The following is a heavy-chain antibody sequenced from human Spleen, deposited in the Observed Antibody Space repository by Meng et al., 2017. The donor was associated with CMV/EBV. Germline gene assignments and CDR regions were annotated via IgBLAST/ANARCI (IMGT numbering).Heavy chain of an antibody. J-gene: IGHJ4*02. CDR2: ISYDGSNK. CDR3: ARDREIVVVIGASLY. Sequence: LSLTCAASGFTFSSYAMHWVRQAPGKGLEWVAVISYDGSNKYYADSVKGRFTISRDNSKNTLYLQMNSLRAEDTAVYYCARDREIVVVIGASLYWGQGTLVTVSS. CDR1: GFTFSSYA. D-gene: IGHD2-21*01. V-gene: IGHV3-30*04.